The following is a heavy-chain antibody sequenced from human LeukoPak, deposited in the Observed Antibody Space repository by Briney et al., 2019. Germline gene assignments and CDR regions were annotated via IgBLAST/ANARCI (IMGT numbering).Heavy chain of an antibody. CDR2: ISGSGGST. CDR1: GFTFSSYA. V-gene: IGHV3-23*01. Sequence: GGSLRLSCAASGFTFSSYAMSWVRQAPGKGLEWVSAISGSGGSTYYADSVKGRFTISRDNSKNTLYLQMNSLRAEDTAVYYCAKDRTGFSPLKDAFDIWGQGTMVTVSS. J-gene: IGHJ3*02. CDR3: AKDRTGFSPLKDAFDI. D-gene: IGHD2-15*01.